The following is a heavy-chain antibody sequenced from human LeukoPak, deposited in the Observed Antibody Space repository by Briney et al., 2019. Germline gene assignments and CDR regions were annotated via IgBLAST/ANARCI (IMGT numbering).Heavy chain of an antibody. J-gene: IGHJ4*02. CDR2: IWYDGSNK. CDR3: ARGWYYYGSGAPPDY. V-gene: IGHV3-33*01. CDR1: GFTFSSYG. D-gene: IGHD3-10*01. Sequence: GGSLRLSCAASGFTFSSYGMRWVRQAPGTGLEWVAVIWYDGSNKYYADSVKGRFTISRDNSKNTLYLQMNSLRAEDTAVYYCARGWYYYGSGAPPDYWGQGTLVSVSS.